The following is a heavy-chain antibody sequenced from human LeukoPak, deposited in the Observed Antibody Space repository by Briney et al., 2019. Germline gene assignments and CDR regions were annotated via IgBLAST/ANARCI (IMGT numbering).Heavy chain of an antibody. Sequence: GGSLRLSCAASGFTFSDHYMDWVRQAPGKGLEWVGRTRNKANSYTTEYAASVKGRFTISRDDSKNSLYLQMNSLKTEDTAVYYCARVYNSGNSDYGYWGQGTLVTVSS. CDR3: ARVYNSGNSDYGY. J-gene: IGHJ4*02. V-gene: IGHV3-72*01. D-gene: IGHD4-23*01. CDR2: TRNKANSYTT. CDR1: GFTFSDHY.